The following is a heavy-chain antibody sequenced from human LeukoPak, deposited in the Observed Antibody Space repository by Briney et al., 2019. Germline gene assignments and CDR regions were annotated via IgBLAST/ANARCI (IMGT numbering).Heavy chain of an antibody. CDR2: ISAYNGNT. CDR3: ARVGSGSYLDAFDI. CDR1: GYTFTSYG. D-gene: IGHD1-26*01. J-gene: IGHJ3*02. V-gene: IGHV1-18*01. Sequence: GASVKVSCKASGYTFTSYGISRVRQAPGQGLEWMGWISAYNGNTNYAQKLQGRVTMTTDTSTSTAYMELRSLRSDDTAVYYCARVGSGSYLDAFDIWGQGTMVAVSS.